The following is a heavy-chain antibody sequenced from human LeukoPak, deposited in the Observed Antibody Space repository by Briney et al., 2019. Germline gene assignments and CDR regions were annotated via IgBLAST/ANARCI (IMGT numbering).Heavy chain of an antibody. Sequence: GESLKISCKGSGYSFTSYWIGWVRQMPGKGLEWMGIIYPGDSDTRYSPSFQGQVTISADKSISTAYMELSSLRSEDTAVYYCARGTTGSGFFVYYYYYMDVWGKGTTVTVSS. CDR2: IYPGDSDT. CDR3: ARGTTGSGFFVYYYYYMDV. CDR1: GYSFTSYW. D-gene: IGHD1-1*01. J-gene: IGHJ6*03. V-gene: IGHV5-51*01.